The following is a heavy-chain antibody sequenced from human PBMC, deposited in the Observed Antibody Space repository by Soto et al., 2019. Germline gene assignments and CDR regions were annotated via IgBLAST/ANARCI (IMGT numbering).Heavy chain of an antibody. D-gene: IGHD4-17*01. Sequence: QVPLVQSGAEVKKPGSSVKVSCKASGGTFSSYAISWVRQAPGQGLEWMGGIIPIFGTANYAQKFQGRVTITADESTSTAYMELSSLRSEDTAVYYCAATMDYGDPTEWFDPWGQGTLVTVSS. V-gene: IGHV1-69*01. CDR3: AATMDYGDPTEWFDP. CDR1: GGTFSSYA. CDR2: IIPIFGTA. J-gene: IGHJ5*02.